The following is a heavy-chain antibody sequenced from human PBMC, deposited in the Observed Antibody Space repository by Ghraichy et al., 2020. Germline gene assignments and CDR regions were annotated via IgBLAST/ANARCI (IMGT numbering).Heavy chain of an antibody. D-gene: IGHD1-7*01. V-gene: IGHV3-15*01. CDR3: TTALGSINWNYDYYYYGMDV. Sequence: LSLTCAASGFTFSNAWMSWVRQAPGKGLEWVGRIKSKTDGGTTDYAAPVKGRFTISRDDSKNTLYLQMNSLKTEDTAVYYCTTALGSINWNYDYYYYGMDVWGQGTTVTVSS. CDR1: GFTFSNAW. J-gene: IGHJ6*02. CDR2: IKSKTDGGTT.